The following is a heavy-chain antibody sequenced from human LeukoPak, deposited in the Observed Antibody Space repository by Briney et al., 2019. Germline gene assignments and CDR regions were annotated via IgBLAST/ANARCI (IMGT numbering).Heavy chain of an antibody. CDR1: GFTFSTYW. V-gene: IGHV3-30*03. J-gene: IGHJ4*02. Sequence: PGGSLRLSCAASGFTFSTYWMSWVRQAPGKGLEWVAVISYDGINQYYADSVKGRFTISRDNSKNTLYLQMNSLRADDTAIYYCAREWGQYNCVLYYWGQGSLVTVSS. CDR3: AREWGQYNCVLYY. D-gene: IGHD1-20*01. CDR2: ISYDGINQ.